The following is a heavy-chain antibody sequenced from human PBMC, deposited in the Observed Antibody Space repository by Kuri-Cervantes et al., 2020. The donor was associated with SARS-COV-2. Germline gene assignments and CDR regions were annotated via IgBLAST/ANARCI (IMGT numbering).Heavy chain of an antibody. Sequence: ESLKISCAASGFTFSSYAMSWIRQPPGKGLEWIGEINHSGSTNYNPSLKSRVTISVDTSKNQFSLKLSSVTAADTAVYYCARGSGPALYYFDYWGQGTLVTVSS. J-gene: IGHJ4*02. CDR2: INHSGST. CDR1: GFTFSSYA. CDR3: ARGSGPALYYFDY. V-gene: IGHV4-34*01.